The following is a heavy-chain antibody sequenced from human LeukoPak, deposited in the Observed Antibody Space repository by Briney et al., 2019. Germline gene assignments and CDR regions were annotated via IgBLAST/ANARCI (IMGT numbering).Heavy chain of an antibody. V-gene: IGHV1-8*01. CDR1: GYTFTSYD. D-gene: IGHD1-1*01. Sequence: GASVKVSCKASGYTFTSYDINWVRQATGQGLEWMGWMNPNRGNTGYAQKFQGRVTMTRNTSISTAYMELSSLRSEDTAVYYCARYKRAIGLRRYYYHGMDVWGQGTTVTVSS. J-gene: IGHJ6*02. CDR2: MNPNRGNT. CDR3: ARYKRAIGLRRYYYHGMDV.